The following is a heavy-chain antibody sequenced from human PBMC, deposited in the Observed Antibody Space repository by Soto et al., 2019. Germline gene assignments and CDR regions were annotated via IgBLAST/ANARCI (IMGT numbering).Heavy chain of an antibody. CDR2: IYYSGST. Sequence: SETLSLTCTVSGGSISSSSYYWGWIRQPPGKGPEWIGSIYYSGSTYYNPSLKSRVTISVDTSKNQFSLKLSSVTAADTAVYYCARRNSGYYSWYFDYWGQGTLVTVSS. V-gene: IGHV4-39*01. D-gene: IGHD3-22*01. CDR3: ARRNSGYYSWYFDY. CDR1: GGSISSSSYY. J-gene: IGHJ4*02.